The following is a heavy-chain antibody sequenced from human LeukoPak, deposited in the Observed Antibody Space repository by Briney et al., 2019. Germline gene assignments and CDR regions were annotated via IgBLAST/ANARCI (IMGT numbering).Heavy chain of an antibody. V-gene: IGHV1-69*13. CDR3: ARDGSFAAAYAFDI. J-gene: IGHJ3*02. CDR2: IIPIFGTA. Sequence: ASVKVSCKASGGTFSSYAISWVRQAPGQGLEWMGGIIPIFGTANYAQKFQGRVTITADESTSTAYMELSSLRSEDTAVYYCARDGSFAAAYAFDIWSQGTMVTVSS. CDR1: GGTFSSYA. D-gene: IGHD6-13*01.